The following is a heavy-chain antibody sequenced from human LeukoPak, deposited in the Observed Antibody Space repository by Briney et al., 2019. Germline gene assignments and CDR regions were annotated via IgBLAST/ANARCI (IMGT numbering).Heavy chain of an antibody. CDR1: GFTFSSYA. V-gene: IGHV3-30*04. J-gene: IGHJ3*02. CDR3: ARDGRQRKTYYYASGSANAFDI. Sequence: GRSLRLSCAASGFTFSSYAMHWVRQAPGKGLEWVAFIRYDGTNKFYADSVKGRFTISRDISKNTLYLQVNSLRAEDTAMYYCARDGRQRKTYYYASGSANAFDIWGQGTMVTVSS. D-gene: IGHD3-10*01. CDR2: IRYDGTNK.